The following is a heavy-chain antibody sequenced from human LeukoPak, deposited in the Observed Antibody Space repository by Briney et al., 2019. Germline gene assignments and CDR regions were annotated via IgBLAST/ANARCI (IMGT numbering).Heavy chain of an antibody. CDR2: INHSGST. CDR1: GGSISSYY. J-gene: IGHJ4*02. D-gene: IGHD3-22*01. Sequence: SETLSLTCTVSGGSISSYYWSWIRQPPGKGLEWIGEINHSGSTNYNPSLKSRVTISVDTSKNQFSLKLSSVTAADTAVYYCARGRGEGYYYDSSGYYCELDYWGQGTLVTVSS. CDR3: ARGRGEGYYYDSSGYYCELDY. V-gene: IGHV4-34*01.